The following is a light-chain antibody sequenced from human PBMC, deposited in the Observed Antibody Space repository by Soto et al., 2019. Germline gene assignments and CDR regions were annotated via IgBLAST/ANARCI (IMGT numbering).Light chain of an antibody. CDR3: QQSYNTPWT. CDR1: QSINNY. Sequence: DIQMTQSPSSLSASVGDRVTITCRASQSINNYLNWYQQRPGKAPKLLIYAASNLQSGVPSRFSGSGSGAYFTLTVSSLQPEDFATYFCQQSYNTPWTLGQGTKVEV. CDR2: AAS. J-gene: IGKJ1*01. V-gene: IGKV1-39*01.